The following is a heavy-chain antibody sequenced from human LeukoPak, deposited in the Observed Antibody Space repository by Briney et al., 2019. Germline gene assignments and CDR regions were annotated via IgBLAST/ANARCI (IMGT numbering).Heavy chain of an antibody. CDR3: AGFYYYDSSGYLD. Sequence: DSVNVSCTASGYTITSYGISWVRHAPGQGQEWMGWISAYNGNTNYAQKLQGRVTMTTDTSKSTAYMELRSLRPDDTAVYYCAGFYYYDSSGYLDWGQGTLVTVSS. CDR1: GYTITSYG. J-gene: IGHJ4*02. V-gene: IGHV1-18*01. CDR2: ISAYNGNT. D-gene: IGHD3-22*01.